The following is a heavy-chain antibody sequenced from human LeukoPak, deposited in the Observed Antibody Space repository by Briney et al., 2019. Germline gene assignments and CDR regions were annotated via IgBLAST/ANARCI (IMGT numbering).Heavy chain of an antibody. CDR1: GFTFSSYG. CDR2: ISYDAKSN. V-gene: IGHV3-30*03. Sequence: GGSLRLSCVTSGFTFSSYGMHWVRQVPGKGLEWVAVISYDAKSNYHVDSVKGRFTISRDSSKNTLSLQMNNLRAEDTAIYYCTRSGYRHPYHFDSWGQGTLVIVSS. CDR3: TRSGYRHPYHFDS. D-gene: IGHD3-22*01. J-gene: IGHJ4*02.